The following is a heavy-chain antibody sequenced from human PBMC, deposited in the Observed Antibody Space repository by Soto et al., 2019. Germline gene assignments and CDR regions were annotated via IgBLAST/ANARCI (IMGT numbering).Heavy chain of an antibody. CDR3: ARQPTTGDTDLWFDP. CDR2: IFYSGST. J-gene: IGHJ5*02. V-gene: IGHV4-39*01. CDR1: GGSISTSRSY. D-gene: IGHD2-21*01. Sequence: QLQLLESGPGLVKASETLSLTCSVSGGSISTSRSYWAWIRQPPGKGLEWLANIFYSGSTFYNPSLASRFSFSVDTSKNEFSLKLRSVTAADTAVYYCARQPTTGDTDLWFDPWGQGTLVTVSS.